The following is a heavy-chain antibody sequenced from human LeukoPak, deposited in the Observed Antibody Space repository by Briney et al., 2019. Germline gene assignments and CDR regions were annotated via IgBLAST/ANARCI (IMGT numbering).Heavy chain of an antibody. CDR3: ARDVEWNRGTGYSSSWPVYGMDV. CDR1: GFPHSCYG. V-gene: IGHV3-33*01. J-gene: IGHJ6*02. Sequence: SLRLSYEAFGFPHSCYGMQRLRQDPLTGLESVAVIWLAGRNKYSAASVKGRFAISRDNSKNTLYLQMNSLRAEDTAVYYCARDVEWNRGTGYSSSWPVYGMDVWGQGTTVTVSS. D-gene: IGHD6-13*01. CDR2: IWLAGRNK.